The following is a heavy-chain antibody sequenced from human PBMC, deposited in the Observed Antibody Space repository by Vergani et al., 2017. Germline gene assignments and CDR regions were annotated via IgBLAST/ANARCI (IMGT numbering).Heavy chain of an antibody. V-gene: IGHV3-30-3*02. Sequence: QVQLVESGGGVVQPGRSLRLSCAASGFTFSSYAMHWVRQAPGKGLEWVAVISYDGSNKYYADSVKGRFTISRDNSKNTLFLQMNNLRTEDTAIYYCAKQYFVSGNYLFDYGGQGTLVTVSS. CDR1: GFTFSSYA. D-gene: IGHD3-10*01. CDR2: ISYDGSNK. CDR3: AKQYFVSGNYLFDY. J-gene: IGHJ4*02.